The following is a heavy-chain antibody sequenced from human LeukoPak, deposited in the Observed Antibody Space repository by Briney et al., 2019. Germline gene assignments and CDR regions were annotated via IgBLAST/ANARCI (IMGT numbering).Heavy chain of an antibody. Sequence: PGGSLRLSCAASGFTFSSYEMNWVRQAPGKGLEWVSYISSSGTTIYYADSVKGRFTISRDNAKNSLYLQMNSLRPEDTAVYYCARDRAYTYYYDGSGPTFDYWGQGTLVTVSS. J-gene: IGHJ4*02. D-gene: IGHD3-22*01. V-gene: IGHV3-48*03. CDR2: ISSSGTTI. CDR3: ARDRAYTYYYDGSGPTFDY. CDR1: GFTFSSYE.